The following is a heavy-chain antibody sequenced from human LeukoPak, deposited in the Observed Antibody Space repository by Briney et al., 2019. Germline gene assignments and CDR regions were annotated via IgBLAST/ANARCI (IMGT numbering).Heavy chain of an antibody. Sequence: GGSLRLSCAASGFTFSTYWMAWVRQAPEKGLEWVANIKGDESARHQADSVKGRFTISRDNTQNSLYLQMSNLRGDDTAVYYCARDVVGSLDYWGQGTLVTVSS. D-gene: IGHD1-26*01. J-gene: IGHJ4*02. CDR2: IKGDESAR. CDR1: GFTFSTYW. CDR3: ARDVVGSLDY. V-gene: IGHV3-7*01.